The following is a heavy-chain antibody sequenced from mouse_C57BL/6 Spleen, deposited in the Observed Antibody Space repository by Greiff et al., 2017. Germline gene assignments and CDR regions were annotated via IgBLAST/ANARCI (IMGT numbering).Heavy chain of an antibody. Sequence: VKLQQPGAELVKPGASVKLSCKASGYTFTSYWMQWVKQRPGQGLEWIGEIDPSDSYTNYNQKFKGKATLTVDTSSSTAYMQLSSLTSEDSAVYYCARWGAPAYWGQGTTLTVSS. V-gene: IGHV1-50*01. CDR1: GYTFTSYW. CDR3: ARWGAPAY. J-gene: IGHJ2*01. CDR2: IDPSDSYT.